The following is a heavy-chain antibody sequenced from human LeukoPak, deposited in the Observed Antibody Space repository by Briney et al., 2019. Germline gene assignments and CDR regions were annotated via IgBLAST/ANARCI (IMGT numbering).Heavy chain of an antibody. CDR3: ARDHFFSRVPKY. CDR2: INPNSGGT. D-gene: IGHD3-3*01. J-gene: IGHJ4*02. Sequence: ASVKVSCKASGYTFTGYYMHWVRQAPGQGLERMGWINPNSGGTNYAQKFQGRVTMTRDTSISTAYMELSRLRSDDTAVYYCARDHFFSRVPKYWGQGTLVTVSS. V-gene: IGHV1-2*02. CDR1: GYTFTGYY.